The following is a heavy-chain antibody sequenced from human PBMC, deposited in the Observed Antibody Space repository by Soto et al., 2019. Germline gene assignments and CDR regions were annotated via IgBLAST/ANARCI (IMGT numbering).Heavy chain of an antibody. J-gene: IGHJ4*02. CDR1: GFTFSSYA. CDR3: AKDSASPRYSSGPEEGY. Sequence: GGSLRLSCAASGFTFSSYAMSWVRQAPGKGLEWVSAISGSGGSTYYADSVKGRFTISRDNSKNTLYLQMNSLRAEDTAVYYCAKDSASPRYSSGPEEGYWGQGTLVTVSS. V-gene: IGHV3-23*01. CDR2: ISGSGGST. D-gene: IGHD6-19*01.